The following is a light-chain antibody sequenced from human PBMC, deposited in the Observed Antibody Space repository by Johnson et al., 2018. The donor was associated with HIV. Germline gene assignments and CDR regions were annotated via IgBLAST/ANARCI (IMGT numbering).Light chain of an antibody. CDR2: DNN. Sequence: QSVLTQPPSVSAAPGQKVTISCSGSSSNIGNNYVSWYQQFPGTAPKLLIYDNNKRPSGIPDRFSGSKSGTSATQGITGLQPGDEADYYCGTWDSSLSAYVFGTGTKVTVL. J-gene: IGLJ1*01. V-gene: IGLV1-51*01. CDR3: GTWDSSLSAYV. CDR1: SSNIGNNY.